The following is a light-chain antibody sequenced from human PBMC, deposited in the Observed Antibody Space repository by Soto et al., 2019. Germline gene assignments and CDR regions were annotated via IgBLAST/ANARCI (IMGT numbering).Light chain of an antibody. CDR3: QQYNNWHQGRT. CDR2: GAS. Sequence: EIVMTQSPATLSVSPGERATLSCRASQSVSSNLAWYQQKPGQAPRLLIYGASTRATGIPARFSGSGSGTEFTLTISSLQSEDFAVYYCQQYNNWHQGRTFGQGTRLEIK. V-gene: IGKV3-15*01. CDR1: QSVSSN. J-gene: IGKJ5*01.